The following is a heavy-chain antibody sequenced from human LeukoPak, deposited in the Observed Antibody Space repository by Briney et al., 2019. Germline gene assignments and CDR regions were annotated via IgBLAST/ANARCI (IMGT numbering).Heavy chain of an antibody. CDR2: IRYDGSNK. Sequence: GGSLRLSCAASGFTFSSYGMHWVRQAPGKGLEWVAFIRYDGSNKYYADSVKGRFTISRDNSKNTLYPQMNSLRAEDTAVYYCAKPGYCSSTSCYSYFDYWGQGTLVTVSS. V-gene: IGHV3-30*02. CDR3: AKPGYCSSTSCYSYFDY. D-gene: IGHD2-2*01. J-gene: IGHJ4*02. CDR1: GFTFSSYG.